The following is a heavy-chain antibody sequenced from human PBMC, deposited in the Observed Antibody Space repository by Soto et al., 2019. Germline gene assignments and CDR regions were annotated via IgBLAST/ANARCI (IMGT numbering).Heavy chain of an antibody. CDR2: ITWNSGTI. D-gene: IGHD3-3*01. CDR3: TKSWRLYYMDV. J-gene: IGHJ6*03. CDR1: GFTFDDYA. Sequence: EVQLVESGGGLVQPGRSLRLSCAASGFTFDDYAMHWVRQAPGRGLEWVSRITWNSGTIDYADSVKGRFTISRDNAKNSLYLQMNSLRAEDTALYYCTKSWRLYYMDVWGKGTMVTVSS. V-gene: IGHV3-9*01.